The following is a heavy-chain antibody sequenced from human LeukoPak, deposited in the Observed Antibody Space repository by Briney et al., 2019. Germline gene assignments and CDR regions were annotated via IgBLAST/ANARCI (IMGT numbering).Heavy chain of an antibody. V-gene: IGHV4-39*07. CDR3: RQLPSYHHYYMDV. Sequence: SETLSLTCTVSGGSISSSSYYWGWIRQPPGKGLEWIGSIYYSGSTYYNPSLKSRVTISVDTSKNQFSLKLSSVTAADTAVYYCRQLPSYHHYYMDVWGKGTTVTVSS. CDR2: IYYSGST. J-gene: IGHJ6*03. D-gene: IGHD4-23*01. CDR1: GGSISSSSYY.